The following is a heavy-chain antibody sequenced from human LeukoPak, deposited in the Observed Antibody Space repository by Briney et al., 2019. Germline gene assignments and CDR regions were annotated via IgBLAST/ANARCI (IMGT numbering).Heavy chain of an antibody. J-gene: IGHJ4*02. D-gene: IGHD2-2*01. Sequence: ASVKVSCKASGYTFTSYGISWVRQAPGQGLEWMGWISAYNGNTNYAQKLQGRVTMTTDTSTSTAYMELRSLRSDDTAVYYCARAEGYCSSTSCYYFDYWGQGTLVTVSS. CDR3: ARAEGYCSSTSCYYFDY. V-gene: IGHV1-18*01. CDR1: GYTFTSYG. CDR2: ISAYNGNT.